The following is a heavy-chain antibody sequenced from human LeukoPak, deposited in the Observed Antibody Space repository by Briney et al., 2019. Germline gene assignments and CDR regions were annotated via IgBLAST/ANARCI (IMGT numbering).Heavy chain of an antibody. CDR2: IKQDGSEK. D-gene: IGHD3-10*01. J-gene: IGHJ6*03. Sequence: PGGSLRLSCAASRFTFSSYWMSWIRQAPGKGLEWVANIKQDGSEKYYVDYVKGRFTISRDNAKNSLYLQMNSLRAEDTAVYYCARSGYGSGSYTSYYYYMDVWGKGTTVTVSS. V-gene: IGHV3-7*01. CDR1: RFTFSSYW. CDR3: ARSGYGSGSYTSYYYYMDV.